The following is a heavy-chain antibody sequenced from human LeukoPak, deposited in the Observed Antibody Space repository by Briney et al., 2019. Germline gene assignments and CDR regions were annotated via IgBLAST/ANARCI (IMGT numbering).Heavy chain of an antibody. CDR1: GFTFSSYA. D-gene: IGHD1/OR15-1a*01. J-gene: IGHJ4*02. V-gene: IGHV3-30-3*01. CDR2: ISYDGSNK. Sequence: GGSLRLSCAASGFTFSSYAMHWVRQAPGKGLEWVAVISYDGSNKYYADSVKGRFTISRDNAKNSLYLQMNSLRAEDTAVYYCARDSEHGSFDYWGQGTLVTVSS. CDR3: ARDSEHGSFDY.